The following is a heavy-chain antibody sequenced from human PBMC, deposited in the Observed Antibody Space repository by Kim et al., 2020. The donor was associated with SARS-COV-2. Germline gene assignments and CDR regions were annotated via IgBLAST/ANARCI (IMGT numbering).Heavy chain of an antibody. Sequence: GGSLRLSWAASGFTFSSYGVHWVRQAPGKGLEWVAVIWYDGSKKYYADSVKGRFTISRDNSKNTLYLQMDSLRAEDTAVYYCTTFGYWGQGTLVTVSS. CDR2: IWYDGSKK. CDR1: GFTFSSYG. D-gene: IGHD1-1*01. CDR3: TTFGY. V-gene: IGHV3-33*01. J-gene: IGHJ4*02.